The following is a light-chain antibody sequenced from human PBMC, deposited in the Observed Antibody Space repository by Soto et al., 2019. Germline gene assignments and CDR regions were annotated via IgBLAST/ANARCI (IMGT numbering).Light chain of an antibody. CDR1: SSNIGSNT. V-gene: IGLV1-44*01. CDR2: SNN. Sequence: QSVLTQPPSASGTPGQRVTISCSGSSSNIGSNTVKWYQQLPGTAPKLLIYSNNQRPSGVPDRFSGSKSGTSASLAISGLQSDDDADYYCAAWDDSLNGRYYVFGTVTKLTVL. CDR3: AAWDDSLNGRYYV. J-gene: IGLJ1*01.